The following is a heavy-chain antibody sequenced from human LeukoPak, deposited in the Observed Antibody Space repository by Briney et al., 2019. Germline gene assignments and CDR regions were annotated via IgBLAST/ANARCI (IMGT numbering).Heavy chain of an antibody. D-gene: IGHD3-3*01. V-gene: IGHV6-1*01. CDR2: TYYRSQQWYS. CDR3: GRETDFGVVTN. Sequence: QTLSLTCAISGDSVSSNGAAWDWIRQSPSRGLEWLGRTYYRSQQWYSDYAPSVKGRITINADTSQNQFSLHLNSVTPEDTAVYYCGRETDFGVVTNWGQGTLVSVSS. J-gene: IGHJ4*02. CDR1: GDSVSSNGAA.